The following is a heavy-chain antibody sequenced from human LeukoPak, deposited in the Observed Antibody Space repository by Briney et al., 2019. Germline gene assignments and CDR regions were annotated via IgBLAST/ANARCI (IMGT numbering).Heavy chain of an antibody. CDR2: LYPGDSAS. D-gene: IGHD2-2*01. Sequence: GESLKISCKGSGYSFTNYWIGWVRQIPGKGLEWRGMLYPGDSASRFSPSFQGRVTMSVDRSIRTAYLQWNSLKASDTAIYYCVRHLSDITSCPNYWGPGTLITVAS. J-gene: IGHJ4*02. CDR1: GYSFTNYW. V-gene: IGHV5-51*01. CDR3: VRHLSDITSCPNY.